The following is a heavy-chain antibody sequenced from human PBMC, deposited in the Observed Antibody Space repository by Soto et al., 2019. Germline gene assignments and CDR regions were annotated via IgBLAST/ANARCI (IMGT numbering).Heavy chain of an antibody. CDR2: VFHSGST. CDR3: GALSYGSGFMDE. J-gene: IGHJ4*02. CDR1: GGSISISNW. Sequence: PSETLALTCAVSGGSISISNWWRWVRHPTEKGLEGIGEVFHSGSTNYNPPLKSRLTISLDKSKNQVSLELPSVTAAATAVYYCGALSYGSGFMDEWGQGTLVTVSS. D-gene: IGHD3-3*01. V-gene: IGHV4-4*02.